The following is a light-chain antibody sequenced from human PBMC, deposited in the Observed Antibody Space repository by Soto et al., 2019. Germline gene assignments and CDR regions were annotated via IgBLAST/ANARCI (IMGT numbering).Light chain of an antibody. CDR1: QSVFNNH. J-gene: IGKJ1*01. Sequence: ESVLTQSPGTLSLSPGERATLSCRASQSVFNNHIGWYQQKPGQAPRRLIFGASFRATGIPDRFSGSGSGTDFTLTISRLEPEDFAVYYCQQYGSSGTFGQGTKVDIK. V-gene: IGKV3-20*01. CDR3: QQYGSSGT. CDR2: GAS.